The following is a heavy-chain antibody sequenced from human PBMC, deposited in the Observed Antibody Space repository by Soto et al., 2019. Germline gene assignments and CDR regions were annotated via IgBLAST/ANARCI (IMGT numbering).Heavy chain of an antibody. CDR2: INHSGST. Sequence: ASETLSLPCAVYGGAFSGYYWGWIRQPPGKGLEWIGEINHSGSTNYNPSLKSRVTISVDTSKNQFSLKLSSVTAADTAVYYCARGLHPPFGVVITKKYNWFDPWGQGTLVTVSS. J-gene: IGHJ5*02. V-gene: IGHV4-34*01. D-gene: IGHD3-3*01. CDR3: ARGLHPPFGVVITKKYNWFDP. CDR1: GGAFSGYY.